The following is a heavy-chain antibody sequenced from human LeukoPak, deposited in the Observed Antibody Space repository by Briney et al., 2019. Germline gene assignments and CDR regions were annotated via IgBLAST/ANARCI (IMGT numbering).Heavy chain of an antibody. V-gene: IGHV3-7*03. CDR1: GFTFSSYS. CDR3: ARGGGLDV. J-gene: IGHJ6*02. CDR2: INHNGNVN. Sequence: PGGSLRLSCAASGFTFSSYSMNWARQAPGKGLEWVASINHNGNVNYYVDSVKGRFTISRDNAKNSLYLQMSNLGAEDTAVYFCARGGGLDVWGQGATVTVSS. D-gene: IGHD3-16*01.